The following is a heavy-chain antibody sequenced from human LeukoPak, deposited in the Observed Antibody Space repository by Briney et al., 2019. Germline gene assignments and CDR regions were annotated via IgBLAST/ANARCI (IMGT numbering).Heavy chain of an antibody. CDR2: ISYDGSNK. J-gene: IGHJ4*02. Sequence: PGGSLRLSCAASGFTVSSNYMSWARQAPGKGLEWVAVISYDGSNKYYADSVKGRFTISRDNSKNTLYLQMNSLRAEDTAVYYCARRLWEYFDYWGQGTLVTVSS. D-gene: IGHD5-18*01. CDR3: ARRLWEYFDY. CDR1: GFTVSSNY. V-gene: IGHV3-30*03.